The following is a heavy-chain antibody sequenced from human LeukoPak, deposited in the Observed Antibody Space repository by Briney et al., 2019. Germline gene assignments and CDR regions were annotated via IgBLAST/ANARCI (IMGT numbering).Heavy chain of an antibody. D-gene: IGHD4-17*01. CDR2: IYPGDSHT. Sequence: GESLKISCKGSGYRFTDYWIAWVRQMPGKGLEWMGIIYPGDSHTRYNPSFQGQVTISADKSLSTAYLQWSSLKASDTAMYYCATGYYGALGDYWGQGTLVTVSS. CDR3: ATGYYGALGDY. V-gene: IGHV5-51*01. CDR1: GYRFTDYW. J-gene: IGHJ4*02.